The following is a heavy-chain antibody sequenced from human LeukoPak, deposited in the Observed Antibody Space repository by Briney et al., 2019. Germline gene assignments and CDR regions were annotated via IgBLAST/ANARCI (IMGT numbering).Heavy chain of an antibody. V-gene: IGHV3-21*01. Sequence: GGSLRLSCAASGFTFSSFAMNWVRQAPGKGLEWVSSISSSSSYIYYADSVKGRFTISRDNAKNSLYLQMNSLRAEDTAVYYCARDLLWFGEGPFRGFDYWGQGTLVTVSS. D-gene: IGHD3-10*01. CDR3: ARDLLWFGEGPFRGFDY. CDR2: ISSSSSYI. CDR1: GFTFSSFA. J-gene: IGHJ4*02.